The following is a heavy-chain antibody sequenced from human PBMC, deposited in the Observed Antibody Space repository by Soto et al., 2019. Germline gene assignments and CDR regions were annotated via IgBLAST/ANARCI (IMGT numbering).Heavy chain of an antibody. V-gene: IGHV1-69*05. CDR3: ARGRERDYGDYVEFDP. Sequence: QVQLVQSGAEVKKPGSSVKVSCKASGGTFSSYAISWVRQAPGQGLEWMGGIIPIFGTANYAQKFQGRVTITXDENTXXAYMELSSLRSEDTAVYYCARGRERDYGDYVEFDPWGQGTLVTVSS. CDR1: GGTFSSYA. J-gene: IGHJ5*02. D-gene: IGHD4-17*01. CDR2: IIPIFGTA.